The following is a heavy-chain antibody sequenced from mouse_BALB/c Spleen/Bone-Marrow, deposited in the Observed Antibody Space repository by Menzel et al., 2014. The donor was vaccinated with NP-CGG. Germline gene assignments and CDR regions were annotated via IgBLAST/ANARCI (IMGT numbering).Heavy chain of an antibody. V-gene: IGHV2-6-7*01. D-gene: IGHD2-1*01. Sequence: VQLQQSGPGLVAPSQSLSITCTVSGFSLTGYGVNWVRQPPGKGLEWLGMIWGDGNTDYDSALKSRLSIRKDNSKSQVFLKMNSLQTDDTARYYCARVGYGNYSFYFDYWGQGTTLTVSS. CDR3: ARVGYGNYSFYFDY. J-gene: IGHJ2*01. CDR1: GFSLTGYG. CDR2: IWGDGNT.